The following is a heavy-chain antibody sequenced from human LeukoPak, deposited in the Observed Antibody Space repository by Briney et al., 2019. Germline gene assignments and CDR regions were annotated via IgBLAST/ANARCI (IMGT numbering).Heavy chain of an antibody. D-gene: IGHD3-22*01. Sequence: GGSLRLSCAASGFTFSSYWMHWVRQAPGKGLVWVSCIKSDGSTNYADSVKGRFTISRDNAKNTLSLQMNSLRAEDTGVYYCARAPSEIGGYYPEYFRHWGQGTLVTVSS. V-gene: IGHV3-74*01. CDR2: IKSDGST. CDR1: GFTFSSYW. CDR3: ARAPSEIGGYYPEYFRH. J-gene: IGHJ1*01.